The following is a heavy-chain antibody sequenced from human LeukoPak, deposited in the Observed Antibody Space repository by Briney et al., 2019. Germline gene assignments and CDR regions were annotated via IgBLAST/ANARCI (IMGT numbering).Heavy chain of an antibody. CDR1: GFRVFDYG. Sequence: GGSLRLSCAISGFRVFDYGVHWVRQAPGKGLEWVSMMSHDGSDKRYGGSVRGRFMLYRDTSKNTVYLQMDSLRAEDTAVYYCARGMYYDFWSGYLYWGQGTLVTVSS. CDR3: ARGMYYDFWSGYLY. D-gene: IGHD3-3*01. CDR2: MSHDGSDK. V-gene: IGHV3-30*03. J-gene: IGHJ4*02.